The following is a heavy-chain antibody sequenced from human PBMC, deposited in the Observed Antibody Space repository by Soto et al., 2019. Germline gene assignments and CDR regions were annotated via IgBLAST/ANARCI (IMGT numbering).Heavy chain of an antibody. CDR3: ARWLFDRGYGYFDY. D-gene: IGHD5-12*01. J-gene: IGHJ4*02. V-gene: IGHV4-39*01. CDR2: IYYSGST. Sequence: QLQLQESGPGLVKPSETLSLTCTVSGGSISSSSYYWGWIRQPPGKGLEWIGSIYYSGSTYYNPSLKSRVTISVDTSKNQFSLKLSSVTAADTAVYYCARWLFDRGYGYFDYWGQGTLVIVSS. CDR1: GGSISSSSYY.